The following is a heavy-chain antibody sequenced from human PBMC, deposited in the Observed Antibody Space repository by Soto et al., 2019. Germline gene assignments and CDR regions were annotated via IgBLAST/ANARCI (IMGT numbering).Heavy chain of an antibody. D-gene: IGHD3-10*02. V-gene: IGHV3-15*01. Sequence: GGSLRLSCAASEITVTNAWMTWVRQAPGKGPEWVGHIKSYTDGGTTEYAAPVNGRFFISRDESKNTLSLQMNSLKSEVSVVYYCTTKNGYVASTEHWREATLFSVSS. CDR1: EITVTNAW. CDR3: TTKNGYVASTEH. CDR2: IKSYTDGGTT. J-gene: IGHJ4*02.